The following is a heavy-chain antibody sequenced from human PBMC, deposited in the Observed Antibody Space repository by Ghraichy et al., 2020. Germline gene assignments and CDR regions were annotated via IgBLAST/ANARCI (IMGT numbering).Heavy chain of an antibody. CDR2: IHGGSGGK. CDR3: AKDSVSANGVFDPCDI. D-gene: IGHD3-3*01. Sequence: GGSLRLSWTASGFIFRDYALSWVRQAPGRGPEWVSSIHGGSGGKYYTDSVKGRFTVSRDDSKDPLYLEMSNLRVYDTAIYFCAKDSVSANGVFDPCDIWGRGTMVTVSS. CDR1: GFIFRDYA. J-gene: IGHJ3*02. V-gene: IGHV3-23*01.